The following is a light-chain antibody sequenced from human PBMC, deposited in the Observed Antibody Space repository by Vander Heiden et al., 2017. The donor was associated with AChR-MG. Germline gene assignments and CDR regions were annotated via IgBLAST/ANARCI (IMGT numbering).Light chain of an antibody. Sequence: DIQMTQSPSSLSASVGDRVTINCRASQSISSYLNWYQQNPGKAPKLLIYAASSLQSGVPSRFSSSGSGTDFTLNISNLQPEDFATYYCQQSSITPLTFGGGTKVEIK. CDR3: QQSSITPLT. V-gene: IGKV1-39*01. CDR1: QSISSY. J-gene: IGKJ4*01. CDR2: AAS.